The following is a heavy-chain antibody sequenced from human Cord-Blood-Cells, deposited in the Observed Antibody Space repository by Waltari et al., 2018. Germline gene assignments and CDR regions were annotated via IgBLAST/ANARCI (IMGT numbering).Heavy chain of an antibody. D-gene: IGHD6-13*01. CDR3: AKDFTESSSSWYDY. V-gene: IGHV3-23*01. CDR2: ISGSGGST. CDR1: GFTFSSYA. Sequence: EVQLLESGGGLVQPGGSLRLSCAASGFTFSSYAMSWVRQAPGKGLEWVSAISGSGGSTYYADSLKGRFTISRDNSKNTLYLQMNSLRAEDTAVYYCAKDFTESSSSWYDYWGQGTLVTVSS. J-gene: IGHJ4*02.